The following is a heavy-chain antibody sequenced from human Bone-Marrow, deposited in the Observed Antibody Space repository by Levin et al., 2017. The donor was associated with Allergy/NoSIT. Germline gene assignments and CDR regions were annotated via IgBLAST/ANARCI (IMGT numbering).Heavy chain of an antibody. V-gene: IGHV4-61*01. D-gene: IGHD2-15*01. CDR1: GGSVSSGSYY. CDR3: ARDKIYCSGGSCYRYYDYMDG. J-gene: IGHJ6*03. Sequence: SPTLSLPCTVSGGSVSSGSYYWSWIRQPPGKGLEWIGYIYYSGSTNYNPSLKSRVTISVDTSKNQFSLKLSSVTAADTAVYYCARDKIYCSGGSCYRYYDYMDGWGKGTTVTVSS. CDR2: IYYSGST.